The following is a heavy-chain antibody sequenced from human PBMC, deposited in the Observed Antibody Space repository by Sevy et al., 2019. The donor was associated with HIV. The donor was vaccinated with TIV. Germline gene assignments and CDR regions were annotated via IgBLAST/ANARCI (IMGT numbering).Heavy chain of an antibody. J-gene: IGHJ4*02. CDR1: GLTFGEYS. CDR2: IRSEVYGGTT. V-gene: IGHV3-49*03. D-gene: IGHD4-17*01. Sequence: GGSLRLSCTASGLTFGEYSMSWLRQAPGKGLEWVSIIRSEVYGGTTEYAASVKGRFTISRDDSKSIAYLQMSSLKTEDTAVYYCARGRRVYADYGVDYWGQGTLVTVSS. CDR3: ARGRRVYADYGVDY.